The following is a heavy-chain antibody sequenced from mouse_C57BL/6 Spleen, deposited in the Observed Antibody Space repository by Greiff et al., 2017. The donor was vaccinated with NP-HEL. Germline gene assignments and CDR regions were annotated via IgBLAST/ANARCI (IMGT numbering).Heavy chain of an antibody. Sequence: EVQLQQSGPELVKPGASVKISCKASGYTFTDYYMNWVKQSHGKSLEWIGDINPNNGGTSYNQKFKGKATLTVDKSSSTAYMELRSLTSEDSAVYDCALYDDDGETWFAYGGQGTLVTVSA. CDR2: INPNNGGT. CDR3: ALYDDDGETWFAY. CDR1: GYTFTDYY. D-gene: IGHD2-4*01. V-gene: IGHV1-26*01. J-gene: IGHJ3*01.